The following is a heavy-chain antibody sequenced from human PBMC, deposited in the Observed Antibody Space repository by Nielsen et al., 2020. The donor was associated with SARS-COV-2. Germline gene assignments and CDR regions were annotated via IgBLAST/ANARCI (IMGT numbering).Heavy chain of an antibody. Sequence: GGSLRLSCAASGFTFSSYSMSWVRQAPGKGLEWVANIKKDGSEKNYVDSVRGRFTISRDNAKNSLYLQMNSLRAEDTAAYYCARDSTGYNYYWGQGTLVTVSS. J-gene: IGHJ4*02. CDR2: IKKDGSEK. V-gene: IGHV3-7*04. D-gene: IGHD5-24*01. CDR1: GFTFSSYS. CDR3: ARDSTGYNYY.